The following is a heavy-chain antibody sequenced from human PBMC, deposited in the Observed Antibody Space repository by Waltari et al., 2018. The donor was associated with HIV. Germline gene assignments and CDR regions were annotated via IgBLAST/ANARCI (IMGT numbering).Heavy chain of an antibody. CDR2: IYSGGST. V-gene: IGHV3-53*01. Sequence: EVQLVESGGGLIQPGGSLRLSCAASGFTVSSNYMSWVRQAPGKGLEWVPVIYSGGSTDYADSVKGRFTISRDNSKNTLYLQMNSLRAEDTAVYYCARAVAGTRYFDYWGQGTLVTVSS. CDR3: ARAVAGTRYFDY. CDR1: GFTVSSNY. J-gene: IGHJ4*02. D-gene: IGHD6-19*01.